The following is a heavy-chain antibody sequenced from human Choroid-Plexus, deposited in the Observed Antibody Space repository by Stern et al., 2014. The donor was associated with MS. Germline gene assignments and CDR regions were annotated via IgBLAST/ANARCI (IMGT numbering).Heavy chain of an antibody. J-gene: IGHJ5*02. V-gene: IGHV3-30*18. D-gene: IGHD2/OR15-2a*01. CDR2: VSYDGSNK. CDR3: AKDRQYLTYFFDH. CDR1: GFTLGSCA. Sequence: VQLVESRGGVVQPGRPLRLSCVASGFTLGSCAMHWVRQAPGKGLEWVAGVSYDGSNKYYADSVKGRFTISRDNSQNTLYMQMSSLRPEDTAVYYCAKDRQYLTYFFDHWGQGSLVTVSS.